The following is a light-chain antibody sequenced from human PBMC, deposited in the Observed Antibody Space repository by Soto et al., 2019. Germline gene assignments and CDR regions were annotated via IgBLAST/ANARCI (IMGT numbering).Light chain of an antibody. CDR3: PQSYSSLPP. Sequence: QRPQSPTSMSASVEDRVIITCVSCQSISNHLNWYQQTPGKAPKLLIFAASSLQSGVPSRFSGSRSGPDFTLTIISLQPEDFATYYCPQSYSSLPPFGQGTKADI. V-gene: IGKV1-39*01. CDR1: QSISNH. CDR2: AAS. J-gene: IGKJ1*01.